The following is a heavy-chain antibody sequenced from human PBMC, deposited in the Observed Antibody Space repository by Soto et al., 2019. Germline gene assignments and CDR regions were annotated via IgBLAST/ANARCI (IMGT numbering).Heavy chain of an antibody. CDR3: ARGEGRLVGTWFDP. J-gene: IGHJ5*02. V-gene: IGHV4-34*01. CDR2: INHSGST. D-gene: IGHD5-12*01. Sequence: KPSETLSLTCDDYGGSFSRYYWNWIRQPPGKGLEWLGEINHSGSTNYNPSLESRVTISLDTSKTQFSLKLTSVTAADTAVYYCARGEGRLVGTWFDPWGQGTLVTVSS. CDR1: GGSFSRYY.